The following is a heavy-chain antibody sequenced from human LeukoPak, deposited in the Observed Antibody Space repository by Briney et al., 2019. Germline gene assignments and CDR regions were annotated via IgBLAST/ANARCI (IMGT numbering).Heavy chain of an antibody. J-gene: IGHJ6*02. CDR3: ARADSSGYYYALGMDV. CDR1: GGSFSGYY. Sequence: SETLSLTCAVYGGSFSGYYWSWIRQPPGKGLEWIGYIYYSGSTNYNPSLKSRVTISVDTSKNQFSLKLSSVTAADTAVYYCARADSSGYYYALGMDVWDQGTTVTVSS. D-gene: IGHD3-22*01. V-gene: IGHV4-59*01. CDR2: IYYSGST.